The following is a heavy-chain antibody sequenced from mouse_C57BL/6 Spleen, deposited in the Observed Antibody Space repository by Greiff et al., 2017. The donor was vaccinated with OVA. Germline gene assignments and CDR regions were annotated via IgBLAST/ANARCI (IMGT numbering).Heavy chain of an antibody. D-gene: IGHD2-4*01. CDR3: ARYGDYDEGAWFAY. Sequence: VQLQESGAELARPGASVKLSCKASGYTFTSYGISWVKQRTGQGLEWIGEIYPRSGNTYYNEKFKGKATLTADKSSSTAYMELRSLTSEDSAVYFCARYGDYDEGAWFAYWGQGTLVTVSA. CDR2: IYPRSGNT. CDR1: GYTFTSYG. V-gene: IGHV1-81*01. J-gene: IGHJ3*01.